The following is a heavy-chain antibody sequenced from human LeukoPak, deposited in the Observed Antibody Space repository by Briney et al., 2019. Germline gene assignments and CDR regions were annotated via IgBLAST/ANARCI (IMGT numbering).Heavy chain of an antibody. V-gene: IGHV4-39*06. CDR3: ARALGGYPFFMDL. D-gene: IGHD2-15*01. CDR1: GGSLRSGEHH. J-gene: IGHJ6*03. CDR2: LDESGRP. Sequence: SEALSLTCWVSGGSLRSGEHHSAWVRQPPGKGLEFIGRLDESGRPYCNRPLKSRVSISGHTSGKQVALNLTSLTAAGTAVDFCARALGGYPFFMDLWGRGTTVIVSS.